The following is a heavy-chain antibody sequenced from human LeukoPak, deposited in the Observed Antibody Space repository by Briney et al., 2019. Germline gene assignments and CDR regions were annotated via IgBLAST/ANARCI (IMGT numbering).Heavy chain of an antibody. Sequence: SVKVSCKAFGGTFSSYAISWVRQAPGQGLEWMGGIIPIFGTANYAQKFQGRVTITADESTSTAYMELSSLRSEDTAVYYCARDSGSGWFPSYWGQGTLVTVSP. J-gene: IGHJ4*02. D-gene: IGHD6-19*01. V-gene: IGHV1-69*13. CDR2: IIPIFGTA. CDR1: GGTFSSYA. CDR3: ARDSGSGWFPSY.